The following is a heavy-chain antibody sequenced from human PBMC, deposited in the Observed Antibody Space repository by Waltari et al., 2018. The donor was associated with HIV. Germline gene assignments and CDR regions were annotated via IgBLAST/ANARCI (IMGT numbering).Heavy chain of an antibody. CDR2: ISYDGSDK. CDR1: GFTFNNYI. D-gene: IGHD1-1*01. CDR3: AREAVTTNYYFDN. J-gene: IGHJ4*02. V-gene: IGHV3-30*04. Sequence: VQLVESGGGVVQHGRSLRLSCTGSGFTFNNYILHWVRQAPGKGLEWIALISYDGSDKDYADSLRCRFTISRDNSKNTLFLQMDSLRIEDTALYYCAREAVTTNYYFDNWGQGTLVTVSS.